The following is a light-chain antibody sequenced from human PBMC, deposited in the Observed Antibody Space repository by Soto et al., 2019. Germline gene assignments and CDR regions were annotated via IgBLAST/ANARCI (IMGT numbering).Light chain of an antibody. V-gene: IGKV3-15*01. CDR1: QGIGSN. J-gene: IGKJ2*01. CDR3: QQFDAPVT. CDR2: GAS. Sequence: EIVLTQSPATLSVSPGERATLSCGSSQGIGSNLAWYQQRPGQPPRLLIYGASSRATGVPARFSGSGSGTEFTLSISSLQSEDAAVYFCQQFDAPVTFGQGTKLEIK.